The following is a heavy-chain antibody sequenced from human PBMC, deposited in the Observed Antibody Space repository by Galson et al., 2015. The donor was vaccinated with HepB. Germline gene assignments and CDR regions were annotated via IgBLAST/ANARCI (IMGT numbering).Heavy chain of an antibody. Sequence: QSGAEVKKPGESLKISCKGSGYSFTSYWIGWVRQMPGKGLEWMGIIYPGDSDTRYSPSFQGQVTISADKSISTAYLQWSSLKASDTAMYYCARTLARYCSSTSCQSIFYYYYGMDVWGQGTLVTVSS. V-gene: IGHV5-51*01. CDR1: GYSFTSYW. D-gene: IGHD2-2*01. J-gene: IGHJ6*02. CDR3: ARTLARYCSSTSCQSIFYYYYGMDV. CDR2: IYPGDSDT.